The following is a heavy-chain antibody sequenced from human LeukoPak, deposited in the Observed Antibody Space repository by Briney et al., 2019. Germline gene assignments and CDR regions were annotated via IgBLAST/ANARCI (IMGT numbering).Heavy chain of an antibody. D-gene: IGHD2-15*01. CDR2: ISGYNGNT. J-gene: IGHJ4*02. Sequence: ASVKVSCKASGYTFTSYGISWVRQAPGQGLEWMAWISGYNGNTNFAQKFQGRVTMTTDTSTSTDYMAVRSLRSDDTAVYYCARDERSSCRGDSCYYFDYWGQGTLVTVSP. CDR3: ARDERSSCRGDSCYYFDY. V-gene: IGHV1-18*01. CDR1: GYTFTSYG.